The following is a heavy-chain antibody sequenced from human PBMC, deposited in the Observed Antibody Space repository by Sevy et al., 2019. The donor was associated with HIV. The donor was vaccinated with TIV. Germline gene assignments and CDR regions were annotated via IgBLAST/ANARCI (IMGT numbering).Heavy chain of an antibody. V-gene: IGHV3-23*01. Sequence: GGSLRLSCATSGFTFNSYAMSWVRQAPGKGLEWVSTISTGGGFTYYADSVKGRFSISRDNFNNTLFLQMNSLRADDRAMYYCAKDFLSPNYYGTQFDFWGQGTVVTVSS. J-gene: IGHJ4*02. CDR3: AKDFLSPNYYGTQFDF. D-gene: IGHD3-10*01. CDR1: GFTFNSYA. CDR2: ISTGGGFT.